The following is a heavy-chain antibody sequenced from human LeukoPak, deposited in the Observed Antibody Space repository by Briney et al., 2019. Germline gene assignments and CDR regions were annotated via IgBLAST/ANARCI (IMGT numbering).Heavy chain of an antibody. CDR3: ARYRQSPSDAFDI. CDR1: GGAISASSYY. CDR2: IYYGGAT. J-gene: IGHJ3*02. D-gene: IGHD3-16*02. Sequence: SETLSLTCTVSGGAISASSYYSAWIRPPPGKGLEWIGHIYYGGATSYTPSLKSRVTISVDTSANQFSLMVNSVTAADTAVYYCARYRQSPSDAFDIWGQGTMVTVFS. V-gene: IGHV4-39*01.